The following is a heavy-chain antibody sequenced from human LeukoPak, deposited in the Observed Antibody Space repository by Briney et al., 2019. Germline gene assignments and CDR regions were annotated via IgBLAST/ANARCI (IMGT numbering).Heavy chain of an antibody. D-gene: IGHD5-12*01. CDR1: GGSISSYY. V-gene: IGHV4-59*01. Sequence: PSETLSLTCTVSGGSISSYYWSWIRQPPGKGLEWIGYIYYSGGTNYNPSLKSRVTISVDTSKNQFSLNLSSVTAADTAVYYCARDRTDIVATSHFDYWGQGTLVTVSS. J-gene: IGHJ4*02. CDR2: IYYSGGT. CDR3: ARDRTDIVATSHFDY.